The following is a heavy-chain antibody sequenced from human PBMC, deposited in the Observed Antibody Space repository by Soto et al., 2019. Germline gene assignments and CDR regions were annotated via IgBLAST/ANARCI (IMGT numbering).Heavy chain of an antibody. CDR3: ARVQDITIFGVAIPGYFDY. J-gene: IGHJ4*02. CDR2: IWNDGNGY. D-gene: IGHD3-3*01. CDR1: GFTFNNYG. V-gene: IGHV3-33*01. Sequence: GVSLRLSCAASGFTFNNYGMHWVRQAPGKGLEWVAVIWNDGNGYYYANSVKGRFTISRDNSKNTLYLQMSSLRAEDTAVYYCARVQDITIFGVAIPGYFDYWGQGTLVTVSS.